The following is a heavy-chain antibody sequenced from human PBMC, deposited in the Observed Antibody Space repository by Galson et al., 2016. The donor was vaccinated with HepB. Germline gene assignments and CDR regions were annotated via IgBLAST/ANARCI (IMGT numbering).Heavy chain of an antibody. CDR2: IIPIFGTE. CDR1: GGTFSKFP. V-gene: IGHV1-69*13. CDR3: ARGGDATENYYFGMVV. D-gene: IGHD2-2*01. Sequence: SVKVSCKASGGTFSKFPISWVRQAPGQGLEWMGGIIPIFGTEKYAQKFQGRVTITADESATTTSLELNTLRPEDTAVYYCARGGDATENYYFGMVVWGQGATVTVSS. J-gene: IGHJ6*02.